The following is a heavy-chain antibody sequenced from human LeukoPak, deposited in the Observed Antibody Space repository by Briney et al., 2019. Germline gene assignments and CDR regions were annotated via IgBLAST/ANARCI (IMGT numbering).Heavy chain of an antibody. CDR3: TKPFNTDYSNFYYMDV. Sequence: GTSLRLSCAASGFTFIDYGMHWVRQAPGKGLEWVTFIRFDGANKYYADSVKGRFTISRDNSKNTLYLQMNSLRAEDTAVYYCTKPFNTDYSNFYYMDVWGIGTTVTVSS. CDR2: IRFDGANK. J-gene: IGHJ6*03. V-gene: IGHV3-30*02. D-gene: IGHD4-11*01. CDR1: GFTFIDYG.